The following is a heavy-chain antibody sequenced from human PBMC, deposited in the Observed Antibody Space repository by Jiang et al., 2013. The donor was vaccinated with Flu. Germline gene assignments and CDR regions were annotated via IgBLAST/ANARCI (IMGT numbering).Heavy chain of an antibody. CDR2: IHYSGST. Sequence: LLKPSETLSLTCLVSGGSISSSSGYYWAWIRQPPGKGLEWIGSIHYSGSTYYHPSLKSRVTISADTSNNQFSLKLTSVTAADTAVYYCVRHGHSSGCRNWGQGTLVTVSS. D-gene: IGHD6-19*01. V-gene: IGHV4-39*01. J-gene: IGHJ4*02. CDR1: GGSISSSSGYY. CDR3: VRHGHSSGCRN.